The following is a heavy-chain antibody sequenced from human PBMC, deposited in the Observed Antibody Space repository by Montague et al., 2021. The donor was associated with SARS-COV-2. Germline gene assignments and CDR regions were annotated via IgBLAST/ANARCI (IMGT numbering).Heavy chain of an antibody. CDR3: AKDLSMGGYYFGY. V-gene: IGHV3-7*03. Sequence: SLRLSCAASGFTFSSYWMSWVRQAPGKGLEWVANIKEDGSEKYYVDSVKGRFTISGDNAKNSLYLQMNSLRAEDTALYYCAKDLSMGGYYFGYWGQGTLVTVSS. CDR2: IKEDGSEK. D-gene: IGHD3-22*01. CDR1: GFTFSSYW. J-gene: IGHJ4*02.